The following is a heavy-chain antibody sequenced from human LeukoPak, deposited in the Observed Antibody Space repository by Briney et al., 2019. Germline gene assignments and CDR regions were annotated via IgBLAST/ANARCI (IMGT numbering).Heavy chain of an antibody. CDR2: ISYDGSNK. V-gene: IGHV3-30-3*01. CDR3: ARDIPYDSSGDVGNAFDI. CDR1: GFTFSSYA. Sequence: GRSLRLSCAASGFTFSSYAMHWVRQAPGKGLEWVAVISYDGSNKYYADSVKGRFTISRDNSKNTLYLQMNSLRAEDTAVYYCARDIPYDSSGDVGNAFDIRGQGTMVTVSS. D-gene: IGHD3-22*01. J-gene: IGHJ3*02.